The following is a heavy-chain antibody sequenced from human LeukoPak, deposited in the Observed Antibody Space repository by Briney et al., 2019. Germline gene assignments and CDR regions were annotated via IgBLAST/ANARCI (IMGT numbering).Heavy chain of an antibody. CDR1: GYTFTDYN. J-gene: IGHJ4*02. V-gene: IGHV1-2*02. CDR3: ARDAIAVAGLGGY. Sequence: ASVKVSCKTSGYTFTDYNMHWVRQAPGQGLEWMGWINPNSGGTNYAQQFQDRVTMTWDTSISTAYMVLSSLTYDDTAVYYCARDAIAVAGLGGYWGQGTLVSVSS. D-gene: IGHD6-19*01. CDR2: INPNSGGT.